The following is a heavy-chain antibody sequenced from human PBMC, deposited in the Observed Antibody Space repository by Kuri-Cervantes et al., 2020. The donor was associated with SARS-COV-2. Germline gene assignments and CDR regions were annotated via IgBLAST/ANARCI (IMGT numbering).Heavy chain of an antibody. CDR2: LYACGTT. D-gene: IGHD3-10*01. CDR1: GVSISSHD. J-gene: IGHJ6*03. Sequence: GSLRLSCTVSGVSISSHDWSWIRQPAGKGLEWIGHLYACGTTNYSPSLKSRVTMSRDTSKNQFSLNLRSVTTADTAFYYCARDLGYYASESYSSFYYYMDVWGRGTTVTVSS. CDR3: ARDLGYYASESYSSFYYYMDV. V-gene: IGHV4-4*07.